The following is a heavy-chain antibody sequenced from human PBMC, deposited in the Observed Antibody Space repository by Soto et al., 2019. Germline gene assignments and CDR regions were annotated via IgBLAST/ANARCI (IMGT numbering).Heavy chain of an antibody. J-gene: IGHJ4*02. CDR2: IYTSGST. V-gene: IGHV4-4*07. Sequence: EKPSLTYTVSGGSIRSYYWSWSRQPAGKELEWIGRIYTSGSTNYNPSLKSRVTMSVDTSKKQFSLKLSSVTAADTAVDYCARDLFADYRVPVAVNYVADSGKGPLVIV. CDR3: ARDLFADYRVPVAVNYVAD. CDR1: GGSIRSYY. D-gene: IGHD4-17*01.